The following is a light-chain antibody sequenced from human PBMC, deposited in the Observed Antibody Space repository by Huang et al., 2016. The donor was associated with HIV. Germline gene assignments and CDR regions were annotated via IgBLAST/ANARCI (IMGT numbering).Light chain of an antibody. J-gene: IGKJ5*01. CDR2: DAS. V-gene: IGKV1-33*01. Sequence: DIQMTQSPSSLSVSLKDRVTITCRASHDISNYLNWYQQRPGKAPKLLIYDASNLDTGVPSRFTGSGSGTDFTLTISGLQPEDIGTYYCQQHVDFPVTFGQGTRLEIK. CDR3: QQHVDFPVT. CDR1: HDISNY.